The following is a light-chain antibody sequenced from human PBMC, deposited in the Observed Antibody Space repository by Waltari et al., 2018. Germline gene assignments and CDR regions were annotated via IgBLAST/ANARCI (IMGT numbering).Light chain of an antibody. V-gene: IGLV2-14*01. CDR1: SSDVGGYNY. J-gene: IGLJ2*01. Sequence: QSALTQPASVSGSPGQSITISCTGPSSDVGGYNYVPWYQQHPGKAPKLMIYEVSNRPSGVSNRFSGSKSGNTASLTISGLQAEDEADYYCSSYTSSSTLVFGGGTKLTVL. CDR2: EVS. CDR3: SSYTSSSTLV.